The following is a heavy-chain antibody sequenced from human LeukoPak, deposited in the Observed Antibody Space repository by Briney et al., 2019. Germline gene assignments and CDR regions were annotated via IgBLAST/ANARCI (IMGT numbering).Heavy chain of an antibody. Sequence: SETLSLTCTVSGGSISSYYWSWIRQPPGKGLEWIGYIYYSGSTNYNPSLKSRVTISVDTSKNQFSLKLSSVTAADTAVYYCARGGVRGSHFLLDYWGQGTLVTVSS. CDR2: IYYSGST. CDR1: GGSISSYY. CDR3: ARGGVRGSHFLLDY. J-gene: IGHJ4*02. D-gene: IGHD1-26*01. V-gene: IGHV4-59*01.